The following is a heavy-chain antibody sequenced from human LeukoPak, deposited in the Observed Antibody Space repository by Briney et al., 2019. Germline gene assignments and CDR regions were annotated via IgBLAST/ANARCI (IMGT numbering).Heavy chain of an antibody. J-gene: IGHJ3*02. Sequence: GGSLRLSCAASGFTFSSYAMSWVRQAPGKGLEWVSVISGSGGSTYYADSVKGRFTISRDNSKNTLYLQMNSLRAEDTAVYYCARDLSRRGIAAAGLDAFDIWGQGTMVTVSS. CDR1: GFTFSSYA. D-gene: IGHD6-13*01. V-gene: IGHV3-23*01. CDR3: ARDLSRRGIAAAGLDAFDI. CDR2: ISGSGGST.